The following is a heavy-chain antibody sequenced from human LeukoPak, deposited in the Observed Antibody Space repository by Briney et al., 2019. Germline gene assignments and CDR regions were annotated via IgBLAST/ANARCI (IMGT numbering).Heavy chain of an antibody. V-gene: IGHV3-7*01. Sequence: GVLRLSCAASGFTFSSYWMSWVSQAPGKGLEWVANIKQDGSEKYYVDSVKGRFTISRDNAKNSLYLQMNSLRAEDTAVYYCARAGNWNYPNYWGQGTLVTVSS. CDR1: GFTFSSYW. CDR3: ARAGNWNYPNY. J-gene: IGHJ4*02. D-gene: IGHD1-7*01. CDR2: IKQDGSEK.